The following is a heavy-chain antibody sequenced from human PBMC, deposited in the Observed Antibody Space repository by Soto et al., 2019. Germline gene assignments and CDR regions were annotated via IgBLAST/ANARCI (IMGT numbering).Heavy chain of an antibody. V-gene: IGHV1-69*13. D-gene: IGHD3-10*01. J-gene: IGHJ6*02. CDR3: ARDDSLWFGELNAAYYGMDV. CDR1: GGTFSSYA. CDR2: IIPIFGTA. Sequence: SVKVSCKASGGTFSSYAISWVRQAPGQGLEWMGGIIPIFGTANYAQKFQGRVTITADESTSTAYMELSSLRSEDTAVYYCARDDSLWFGELNAAYYGMDVWGQGTTVTVSS.